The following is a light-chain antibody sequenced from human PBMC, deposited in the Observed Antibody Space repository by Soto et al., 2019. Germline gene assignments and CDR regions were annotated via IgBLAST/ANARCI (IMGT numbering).Light chain of an antibody. CDR3: EYYGSSIT. CDR2: DAS. J-gene: IGKJ4*01. V-gene: IGKV1-5*01. CDR1: QTISTW. Sequence: GDRVTITCRASQTISTWMAWYQQKPGKAPKLLVYDASTLQSGVASRLSVSGSGTEFTLTFRRLEPEDFAVYYCEYYGSSITFGGGTKVDIK.